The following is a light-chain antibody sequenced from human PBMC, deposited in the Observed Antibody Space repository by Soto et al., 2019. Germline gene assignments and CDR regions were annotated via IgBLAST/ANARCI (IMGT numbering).Light chain of an antibody. Sequence: DIQMTQSPSSLSASVGDRVTITCRASQSISNFLNWYQQKPGKAPKLLISAASSFQGGVPSRFSGSGSGTDFTLTISSLQPEDFAVYYCQQYNNWPLYTFGQGTKLEIK. CDR2: AAS. V-gene: IGKV1-39*01. CDR1: QSISNF. CDR3: QQYNNWPLYT. J-gene: IGKJ2*01.